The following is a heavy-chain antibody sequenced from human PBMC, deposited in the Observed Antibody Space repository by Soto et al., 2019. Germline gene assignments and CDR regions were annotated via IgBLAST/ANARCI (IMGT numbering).Heavy chain of an antibody. CDR3: ASLGVGDWANYYYYYGMDV. CDR1: GFTFSVYA. D-gene: IGHD2-21*02. Sequence: GGSLRLSCAATGFTFSVYAMTWVRQAPGKGLEWVSAVTANGGSTYSADSVKGRFTISRDNSKNTLFLQMNSLRVEDTAVYYCASLGVGDWANYYYYYGMDVWGQGTTVTVSS. CDR2: VTANGGST. V-gene: IGHV3-23*01. J-gene: IGHJ6*02.